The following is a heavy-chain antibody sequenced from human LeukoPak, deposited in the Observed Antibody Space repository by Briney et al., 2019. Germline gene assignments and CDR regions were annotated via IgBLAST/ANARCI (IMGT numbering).Heavy chain of an antibody. V-gene: IGHV1-46*01. J-gene: IGHJ4*02. CDR1: GYTFTSNY. Sequence: ASVKVSCKTSGYTFTSNYIHWVRQAPGQGLEWMGMIYPRDGSTSYAQKFQGRVTVTRDTSTSTVHMELSGLRSEDTAVYYCARDQEGFDYWGQGTLVTVSS. CDR2: IYPRDGST. CDR3: ARDQEGFDY.